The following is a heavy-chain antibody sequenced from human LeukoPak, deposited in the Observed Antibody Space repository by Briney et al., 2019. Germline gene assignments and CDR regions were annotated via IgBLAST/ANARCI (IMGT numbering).Heavy chain of an antibody. V-gene: IGHV1-46*01. J-gene: IGHJ4*02. CDR1: GYTFTSNY. Sequence: ASVKVSCKTSGYTFTSNYIHWVRQAPGQGLEWMGMIYPRDGSTSYAQKFQGRVTVTRDTSTSTVHMELSGLRSEDTAVYYCARDQEGFDYWGQGTLVTVSS. CDR2: IYPRDGST. CDR3: ARDQEGFDY.